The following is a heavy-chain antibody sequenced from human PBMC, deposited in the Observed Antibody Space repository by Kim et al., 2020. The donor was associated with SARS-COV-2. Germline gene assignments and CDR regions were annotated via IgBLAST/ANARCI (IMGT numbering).Heavy chain of an antibody. D-gene: IGHD3-3*01. V-gene: IGHV1-24*01. Sequence: ASVKVSCKVSGYTLTELSMHWVRQAPGKGLEWMGGFDPEDGETIYAQKFQGRVTMTEDTSTDTAYMELSSLRSEDTAVYYCATGGFGVVSYYYYGMDVWGQGTTVTVSS. CDR1: GYTLTELS. CDR3: ATGGFGVVSYYYYGMDV. CDR2: FDPEDGET. J-gene: IGHJ6*02.